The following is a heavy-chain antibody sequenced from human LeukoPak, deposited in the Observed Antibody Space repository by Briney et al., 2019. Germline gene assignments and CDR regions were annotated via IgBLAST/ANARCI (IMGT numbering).Heavy chain of an antibody. CDR3: AKVGDYYGSGSYFPFDY. CDR2: ISGSGGST. CDR1: GFTLSTYA. J-gene: IGHJ4*02. D-gene: IGHD3-10*01. V-gene: IGHV3-23*01. Sequence: GGSLRLSCAASGFTLSTYAMNWVRQAPGKGLEWVSAISGSGGSTYYADSVKGRFTISRDNSKNTLYLQMDSLRAEDTAVYYCAKVGDYYGSGSYFPFDYWGQGTLVTVSS.